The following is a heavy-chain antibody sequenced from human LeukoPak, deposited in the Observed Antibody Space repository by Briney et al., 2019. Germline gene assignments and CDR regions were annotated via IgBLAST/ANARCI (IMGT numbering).Heavy chain of an antibody. J-gene: IGHJ4*02. V-gene: IGHV1-46*01. CDR3: ARVDTAMVTDFDY. CDR2: INPSGGST. CDR1: GYTFTSYG. Sequence: ASVKVSCKASGYTFTSYGISWVRQAPGQGLEWMGIINPSGGSTSYAQKFQGRVTMTRDMSTSTVYMELSSLRSEDTAVYYCARVDTAMVTDFDYWGQGTLVTVSS. D-gene: IGHD5-18*01.